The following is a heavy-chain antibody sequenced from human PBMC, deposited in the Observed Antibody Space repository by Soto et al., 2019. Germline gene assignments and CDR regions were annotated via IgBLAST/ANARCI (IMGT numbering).Heavy chain of an antibody. CDR3: AAGPLGGGSGWFRLGYFQH. V-gene: IGHV3-30*03. CDR1: GFTFSSYG. D-gene: IGHD6-19*01. CDR2: ISYDGSNK. Sequence: GGSLRLSCAASGFTFSSYGMHWVRQAPGKGLEWVAVISYDGSNKYYADSVKGRFTISRDNSKNTLYLQMNSLRAEDTAVYYCAAGPLGGGSGWFRLGYFQHWGQGTLVTVSS. J-gene: IGHJ1*01.